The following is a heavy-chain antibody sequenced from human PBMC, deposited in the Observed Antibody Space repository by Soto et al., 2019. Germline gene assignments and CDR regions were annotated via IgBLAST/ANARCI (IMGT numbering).Heavy chain of an antibody. CDR1: GFNFNTYG. Sequence: QVKLVESGGGVVQPGRSLRLSCAASGFNFNTYGMHWVRQAPGKGLEWVAVISYDGSDKYYADSVKGRFTISRDNSKNTLYLQMNSLRADDTAMYYCAKDHYQVPPRRMDVWGQGTTVTVSS. V-gene: IGHV3-30*18. D-gene: IGHD2-2*01. CDR3: AKDHYQVPPRRMDV. CDR2: ISYDGSDK. J-gene: IGHJ6*02.